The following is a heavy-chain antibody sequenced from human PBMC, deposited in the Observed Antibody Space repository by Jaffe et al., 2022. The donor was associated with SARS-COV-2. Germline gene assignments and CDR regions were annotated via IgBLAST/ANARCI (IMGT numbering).Heavy chain of an antibody. D-gene: IGHD2-21*01. CDR3: ATRVDVVGSYYFDY. CDR2: LWRGGNI. V-gene: IGHV4-38-2*01. CDR1: GYSITSDYY. Sequence: QVQLQESGPGLVKPSETLSLTCAVSGYSITSDYYWGWFRQPPGEGLEWIASLWRGGNIFYNPSLKSRVTISLDTSKNHFSLRLSSVTAADTAVYYCATRVDVVGSYYFDYWGQGTLVTVSS. J-gene: IGHJ4*02.